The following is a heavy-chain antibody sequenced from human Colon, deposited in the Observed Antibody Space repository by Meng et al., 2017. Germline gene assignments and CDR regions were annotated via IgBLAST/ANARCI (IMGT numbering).Heavy chain of an antibody. V-gene: IGHV3-21*01. D-gene: IGHD3-16*01. CDR3: ARDGGLGGFDS. J-gene: IGHJ4*02. CDR1: GFTFSSDF. Sequence: GESLKISCAASGFTFSSDFMNWVRQAPGKGLEWVSSISSSGRYIYYADSVKGRFTISRDNANNSLYLQMNSLRAEDTAVNYCARDGGLGGFDSWGQGTLVTVSS. CDR2: ISSSGRYI.